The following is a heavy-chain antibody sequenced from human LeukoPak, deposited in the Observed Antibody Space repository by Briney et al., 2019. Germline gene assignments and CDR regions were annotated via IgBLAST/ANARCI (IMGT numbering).Heavy chain of an antibody. V-gene: IGHV3-53*01. CDR2: IYSGSST. CDR1: GFTVSSNY. Sequence: GGSLRLSCAASGFTVSSNYMGWVRQAPGMGLEWVSSIYSGSSTYYADSVKGRFTISRDNAKNSLYLQMNSLRAEDTAVYYCARGGVYYDYVWGSYRYTQLDYWGQGTLVTVSS. D-gene: IGHD3-16*02. CDR3: ARGGVYYDYVWGSYRYTQLDY. J-gene: IGHJ4*02.